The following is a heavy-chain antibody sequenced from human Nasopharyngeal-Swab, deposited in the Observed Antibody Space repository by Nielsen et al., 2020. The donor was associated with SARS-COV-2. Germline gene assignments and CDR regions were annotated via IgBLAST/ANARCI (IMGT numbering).Heavy chain of an antibody. CDR2: INPNSGGT. V-gene: IGHV1-2*04. Sequence: ASVKVCQASGYTFTSYYMHWVRQAPGQGLEWMGWINPNSGGTNYAQKFQGWVTMTRDTSISTAYMELSRLRSDDTAVYYCARSEGYCSGGSCLGGYGMDVWGQGTTVTVSS. J-gene: IGHJ6*02. CDR1: GYTFTSYY. D-gene: IGHD2-15*01. CDR3: ARSEGYCSGGSCLGGYGMDV.